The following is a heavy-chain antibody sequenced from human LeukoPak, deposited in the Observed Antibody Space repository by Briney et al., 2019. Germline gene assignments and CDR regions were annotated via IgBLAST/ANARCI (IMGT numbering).Heavy chain of an antibody. D-gene: IGHD3-16*01. CDR3: ASVYLDV. J-gene: IGHJ6*04. CDR1: GFAFSSYS. V-gene: IGHV3-21*01. Sequence: PGGSLRLSCAASGFAFSSYSMNWVRQAPGKGLEWVSSISSDSSHVFYADSVKGRFTISRDNGRNSLYLQMSSLRAEDTAGYYCASVYLDVWAEGPTVTLFS. CDR2: ISSDSSHV.